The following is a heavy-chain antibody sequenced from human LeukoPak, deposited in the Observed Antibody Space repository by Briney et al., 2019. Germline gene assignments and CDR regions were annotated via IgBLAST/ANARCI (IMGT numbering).Heavy chain of an antibody. D-gene: IGHD5-12*01. V-gene: IGHV3-21*01. CDR1: GFTFSSYS. CDR2: ASRRSSFI. J-gene: IGHJ4*02. Sequence: AGGSLRLSCAASGFTFSSYSMNWVRQAPGKGLEWVSSASRRSSFIFYADSVQGRFTISRDDAKDSLFLQMNSLRAEDTAVYYCARVSDAYDYFFDYWGQGTLVTVSS. CDR3: ARVSDAYDYFFDY.